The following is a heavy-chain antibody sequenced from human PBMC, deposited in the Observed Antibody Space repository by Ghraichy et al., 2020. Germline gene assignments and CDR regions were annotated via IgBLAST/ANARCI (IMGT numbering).Heavy chain of an antibody. Sequence: SETLSLTCTVSGGSISSYYWSWIRQPPGKGLEWIGYIYYSGSTNYNPSLKSRVTISVDTSKNQFSLKLSSVTAADTAVYYCARHTQYYDFWSGYYNGRDYFDYWGQGTLVTVSS. V-gene: IGHV4-59*08. CDR2: IYYSGST. CDR3: ARHTQYYDFWSGYYNGRDYFDY. CDR1: GGSISSYY. J-gene: IGHJ4*02. D-gene: IGHD3-3*01.